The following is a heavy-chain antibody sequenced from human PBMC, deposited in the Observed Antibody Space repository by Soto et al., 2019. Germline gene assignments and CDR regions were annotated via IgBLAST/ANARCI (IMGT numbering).Heavy chain of an antibody. V-gene: IGHV1-24*01. J-gene: IGHJ4*02. CDR1: GYTLTELS. CDR3: ARDRRIAAAGPKPEKGVSVDY. Sequence: ASVKVSCKVSGYTLTELSMHWVRQAPGKGLEWMGGFDPEDGNTIYAQKVQGRVTMTEDTSTGTAYMELRSLRSDDTAVYYCARDRRIAAAGPKPEKGVSVDYWGQGTLVTVSS. D-gene: IGHD6-13*01. CDR2: FDPEDGNT.